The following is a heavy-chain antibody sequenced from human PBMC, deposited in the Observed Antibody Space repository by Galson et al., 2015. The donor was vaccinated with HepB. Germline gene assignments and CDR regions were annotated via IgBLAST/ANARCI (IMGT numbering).Heavy chain of an antibody. D-gene: IGHD6-13*01. V-gene: IGHV3-23*01. CDR3: ARGKDSSSWYTFDY. J-gene: IGHJ4*02. CDR2: ISGSGGST. CDR1: GFTFSSYA. Sequence: SLRLSCAASGFTFSSYAMSWVRQAPGKGLEWVSGISGSGGSTYYADSVKGRLTISRDNSKNTLYLQMNSLRAEDTAIYYCARGKDSSSWYTFDYWGQGTLVTVSS.